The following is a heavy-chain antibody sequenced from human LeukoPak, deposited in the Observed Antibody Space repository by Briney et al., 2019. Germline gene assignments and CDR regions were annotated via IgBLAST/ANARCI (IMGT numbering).Heavy chain of an antibody. D-gene: IGHD3-10*01. CDR3: AKRGLASGSPYYFDY. V-gene: IGHV3-23*01. Sequence: GGSLRLSCAASGFTFSSYAMSWVRQAPGKGLEWVSAISGSGGSTYYADSVKGRFTISRGNPKNTLYLQMNSLRAEDTAVYYCAKRGLASGSPYYFDYWGQGTLVTVSS. CDR2: ISGSGGST. J-gene: IGHJ4*02. CDR1: GFTFSSYA.